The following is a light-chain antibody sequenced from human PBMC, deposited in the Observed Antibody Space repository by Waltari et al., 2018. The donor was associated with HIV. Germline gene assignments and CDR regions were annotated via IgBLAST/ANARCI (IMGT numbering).Light chain of an antibody. V-gene: IGKV3-11*01. CDR2: DAS. J-gene: IGKJ4*01. CDR1: QSVSDY. Sequence: EVVLTQSPATLSLSPGERDTLSCRASQSVSDYLAWYQQKPGQAPRLLIYDASNRATGIPARFSGSGSGTDFTLTISSLEPEDFAVYYCQQRSNWRRSGLTFGGGTKVEIK. CDR3: QQRSNWRRSGLT.